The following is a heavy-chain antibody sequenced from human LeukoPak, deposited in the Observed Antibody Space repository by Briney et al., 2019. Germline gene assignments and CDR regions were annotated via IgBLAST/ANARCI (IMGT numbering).Heavy chain of an antibody. CDR1: GGSITSYY. V-gene: IGHV4-59*08. Sequence: SETLSLTCSVSGGSITSYYWSWIRQPPGKGLEWIGYMYNSGTTDYNPSLKSRVTISVDTSKNQFSLKLSSGTAADTAVYYCARHNGGSSSIRAWGQGTLVTVSS. J-gene: IGHJ5*02. CDR2: MYNSGTT. CDR3: ARHNGGSSSIRA. D-gene: IGHD3-16*01.